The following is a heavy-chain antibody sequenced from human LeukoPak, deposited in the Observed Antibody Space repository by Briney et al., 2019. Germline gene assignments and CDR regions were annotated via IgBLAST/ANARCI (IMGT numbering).Heavy chain of an antibody. D-gene: IGHD4-11*01. V-gene: IGHV1-69*06. J-gene: IGHJ6*03. CDR3: ATPAGRYSNYGGYYYYYMDV. CDR2: IIPIFGTA. Sequence: WASVKVSCKASGGTFSSYAISWVRQAPGQGLEWMGGIIPIFGTANYAQKFQGRVTITADKSTSTAYMELSSLRSEDTAVYYCATPAGRYSNYGGYYYYYMDVWGEGTTVTVSS. CDR1: GGTFSSYA.